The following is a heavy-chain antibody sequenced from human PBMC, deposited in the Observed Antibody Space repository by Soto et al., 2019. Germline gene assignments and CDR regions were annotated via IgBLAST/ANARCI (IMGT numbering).Heavy chain of an antibody. J-gene: IGHJ6*02. CDR2: ISYDGTNK. V-gene: IGHV3-30-3*01. CDR3: ARDRTASYYYYGMDV. CDR1: VFTFSSYA. D-gene: IGHD1-1*01. Sequence: ESVGGVVQPGRSLRLSCAASVFTFSSYAMHWVRQAPGKGLEWVAVISYDGTNKYYADSVKGRFTISRDNSKNTLYLQMNSLRADDTAVYYCARDRTASYYYYGMDVWGQGTTVTVSS.